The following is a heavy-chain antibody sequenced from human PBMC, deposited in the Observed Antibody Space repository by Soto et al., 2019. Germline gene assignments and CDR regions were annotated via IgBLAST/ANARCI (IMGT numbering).Heavy chain of an antibody. CDR1: SGSSSGYY. CDR2: IYYSGIA. J-gene: IGHJ5*02. Sequence: SETLSLTCTVSSGSSSGYYWTWIRQPPGKGLEWIGYIYYSGIARYNPSLESRVTLSVDASKNQLSLRLNSVTAAGTAVYHCARAGVGIGNSLDPWGQGTRVIVSS. CDR3: ARAGVGIGNSLDP. V-gene: IGHV4-59*01. D-gene: IGHD1-26*01.